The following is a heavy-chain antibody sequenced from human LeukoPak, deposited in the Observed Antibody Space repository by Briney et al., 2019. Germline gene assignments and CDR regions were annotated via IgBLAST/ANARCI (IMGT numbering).Heavy chain of an antibody. CDR3: ARSGINLFDY. CDR1: GFTFSSYA. V-gene: IGHV3-23*01. D-gene: IGHD1-26*01. CDR2: ISGSGRST. Sequence: GGSLILSCAGSGFTFSSYALSWIRQAPGKGLEWVSTISGSGRSTFNADSVQGRFTISRDSSKNTLYLQMNSLRAEDTAVYYCARSGINLFDYWGQGALVTVSS. J-gene: IGHJ4*02.